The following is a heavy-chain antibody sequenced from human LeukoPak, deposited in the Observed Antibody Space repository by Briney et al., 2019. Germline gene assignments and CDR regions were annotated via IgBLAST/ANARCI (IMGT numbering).Heavy chain of an antibody. CDR3: ARDLGGYYGSGSYHY. J-gene: IGHJ4*02. CDR1: GFTFSSYA. D-gene: IGHD3-10*01. V-gene: IGHV4-30-4*08. CDR2: IYYSGST. Sequence: LRLSCAASGFTFSSYAMSWIRQPPGKGLEWIGYIYYSGSTYYNPSLKSRVTISVDTSKNQFSLKLSSVTAADTAVYYCARDLGGYYGSGSYHYWGQGTLVTVSS.